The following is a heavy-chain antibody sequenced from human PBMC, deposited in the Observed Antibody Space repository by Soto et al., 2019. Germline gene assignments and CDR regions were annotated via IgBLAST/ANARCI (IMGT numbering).Heavy chain of an antibody. J-gene: IGHJ4*02. CDR3: ARVPPRRWSGYYTYYFDY. V-gene: IGHV4-31*03. CDR2: IYYSGST. Sequence: TLSLTCTVSGGSISSGGYYWSWIRQHPGKGLEWIGYIYYSGSTYYNPSLKSRVTISVDTSKNQFSLKLSSVTAADTAVYYCARVPPRRWSGYYTYYFDYWGQGTLVTVSS. D-gene: IGHD3-3*01. CDR1: GGSISSGGYY.